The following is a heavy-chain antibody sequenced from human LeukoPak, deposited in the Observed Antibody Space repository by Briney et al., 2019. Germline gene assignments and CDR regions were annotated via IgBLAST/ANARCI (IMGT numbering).Heavy chain of an antibody. D-gene: IGHD5-18*01. CDR2: IYYSGST. CDR1: GGSISSSSYY. V-gene: IGHV4-39*07. CDR3: ARGRGTAMVLDWFDP. Sequence: SETLSLTCTVSGGSISSSSYYWGWIRQPPGKGLEWIGSIYYSGSTYYNPSLKSRVTISVDTSKNQFSLKLSSVTAADTAVYYCARGRGTAMVLDWFDPWGQGTLVTVSS. J-gene: IGHJ5*02.